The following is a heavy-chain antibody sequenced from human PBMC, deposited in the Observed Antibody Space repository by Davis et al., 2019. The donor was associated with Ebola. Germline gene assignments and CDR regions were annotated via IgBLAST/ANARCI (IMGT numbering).Heavy chain of an antibody. V-gene: IGHV3-74*01. Sequence: HTGGSLRPSCPAPAFTFSTYWMHWVRQAPGKGLAWVSRITGDGSSTDYADSVKGRFTIARDNAKNSLYLQMNSLGAEDTAVYYCARLIGSYPNWFDPWGQGTLVTVSS. J-gene: IGHJ5*02. CDR2: ITGDGSST. CDR1: AFTFSTYW. D-gene: IGHD1-26*01. CDR3: ARLIGSYPNWFDP.